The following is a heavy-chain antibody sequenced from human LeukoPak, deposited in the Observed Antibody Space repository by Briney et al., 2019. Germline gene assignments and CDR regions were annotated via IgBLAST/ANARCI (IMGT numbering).Heavy chain of an antibody. Sequence: SETLSLTCTVYGGSISSSSYCWGWIRQPPGKGLEWIVSIYYSGSTYYNPSLNSRVTISVDTSKNQSSLKLSSVTAADTAVYYCATYIVVVPAASIRFDPWGQGTLVTVSS. V-gene: IGHV4-39*01. J-gene: IGHJ5*02. CDR3: ATYIVVVPAASIRFDP. D-gene: IGHD2-2*01. CDR1: GGSISSSSYC. CDR2: IYYSGST.